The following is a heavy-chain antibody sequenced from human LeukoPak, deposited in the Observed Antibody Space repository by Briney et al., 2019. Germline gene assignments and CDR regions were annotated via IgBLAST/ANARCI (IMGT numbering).Heavy chain of an antibody. CDR3: ARSRVAAAGNRFDY. CDR2: ISSSASTI. J-gene: IGHJ4*02. V-gene: IGHV3-11*01. Sequence: XXXIXXAPXXXXXWVXYISSSASTIYYADSVKGRFTISRDNAKNSLYLQMNSLGAEDTAVYYCARSRVAAAGNRFDYWGQGTLVTVSS. D-gene: IGHD6-13*01.